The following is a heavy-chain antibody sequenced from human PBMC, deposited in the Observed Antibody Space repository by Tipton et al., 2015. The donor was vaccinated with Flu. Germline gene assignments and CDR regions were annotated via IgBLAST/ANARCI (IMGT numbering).Heavy chain of an antibody. J-gene: IGHJ6*02. CDR1: GGSISTYY. CDR2: IYYSGST. D-gene: IGHD3-16*01. Sequence: TLSLTCTVSGGSISTYYWSWIRQPPGKGLEWIGYIYYSGSTNYNPSLKSRVTISVDTSKNQFSLKLSSVTAADTAVYYCARAGTTWGRMDVWGQGITVTVSS. CDR3: ARAGTTWGRMDV. V-gene: IGHV4-59*01.